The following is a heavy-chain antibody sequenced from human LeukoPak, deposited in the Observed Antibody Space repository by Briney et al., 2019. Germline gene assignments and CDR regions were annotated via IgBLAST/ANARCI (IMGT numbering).Heavy chain of an antibody. CDR3: AAYSSGWYARY. J-gene: IGHJ4*02. Sequence: PSETLSLTCAVYGGSFSGYYWSWIRQPPGKGLEWIGEINHSGSTNYNPSLKSRVTISVDTSKNQFSLKLSSVTAADTAVYYCAAYSSGWYARYWGQGTLVTVSS. CDR1: GGSFSGYY. CDR2: INHSGST. V-gene: IGHV4-34*01. D-gene: IGHD6-19*01.